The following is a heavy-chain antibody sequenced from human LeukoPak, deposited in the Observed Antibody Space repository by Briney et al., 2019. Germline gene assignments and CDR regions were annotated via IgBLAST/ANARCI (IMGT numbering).Heavy chain of an antibody. V-gene: IGHV3-15*01. Sequence: GGSLRLSCAASGFTFSNAWMSWVRQAPGKGPEWVGRIKSKTDGGTTDYAAPVKGRFTISRDDSKNTLYLQMNSLETEDTAVYYCTTELLTGGYFDYWGQGTLVTVSS. CDR1: GFTFSNAW. CDR3: TTELLTGGYFDY. D-gene: IGHD3-10*01. CDR2: IKSKTDGGTT. J-gene: IGHJ4*02.